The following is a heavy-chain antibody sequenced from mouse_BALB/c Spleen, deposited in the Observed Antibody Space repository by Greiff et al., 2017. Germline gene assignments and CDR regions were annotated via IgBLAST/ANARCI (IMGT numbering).Heavy chain of an antibody. J-gene: IGHJ3*01. CDR3: ARGDYCGDPLAY. Sequence: QVQLQQPGAELVRPGASVKLSCKASGFTFSSYWMNWVQQRPEQGLEWIGRIDPYDSETHYNQKVKDKGILTVDKSSSTAYMHLSSLISEDSAVYYCARGDYCGDPLAYWGQGTLVTVSA. CDR2: IDPYDSET. CDR1: GFTFSSYW. D-gene: IGHD1-1*01. V-gene: IGHV1-52*01.